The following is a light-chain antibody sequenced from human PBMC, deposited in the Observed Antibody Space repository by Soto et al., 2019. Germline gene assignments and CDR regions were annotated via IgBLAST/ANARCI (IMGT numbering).Light chain of an antibody. CDR3: QQYDSWTPT. V-gene: IGKV3-15*01. Sequence: EMVMTQSQATVSWSPGERATLSCRASQSIRNKLAWYQQRPGQAPTLLIYGASTRATGVPATFRGSGSGTEFTLNINGLQPEDFAIYWCQQYDSWTPTFGGGTRWIS. J-gene: IGKJ4*01. CDR1: QSIRNK. CDR2: GAS.